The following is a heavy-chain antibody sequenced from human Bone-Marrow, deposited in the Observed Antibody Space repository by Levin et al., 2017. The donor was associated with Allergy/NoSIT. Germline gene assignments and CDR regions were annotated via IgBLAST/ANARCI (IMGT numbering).Heavy chain of an antibody. CDR1: GDSISNDNYY. Sequence: SQTLSLSCTVSGDSISNDNYYWAWIRQPPGKGLEWIGSVYYTGSAYYNPSLKTRLTMSVDTSKNQFSLRFNSVTAADTAIYYCAGEPNSPYYYYYGLDVWGQGTAVTVSS. CDR2: VYYTGSA. D-gene: IGHD2/OR15-2a*01. CDR3: AGEPNSPYYYYYGLDV. V-gene: IGHV4-39*07. J-gene: IGHJ6*02.